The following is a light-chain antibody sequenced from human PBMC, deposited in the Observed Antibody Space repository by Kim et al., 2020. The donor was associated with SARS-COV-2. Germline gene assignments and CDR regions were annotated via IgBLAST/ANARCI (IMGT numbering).Light chain of an antibody. V-gene: IGKV3-11*01. CDR1: QGVSNY. J-gene: IGKJ5*01. CDR3: QQRGS. Sequence: GTLSLSPGDRATLSCRASQGVSNYLAWYQQKPGQAPRLLIYEASKRAAGIPARFSGSGSGTDFTLTISRLESGDSAVYFCQQRGSFGQGTRLEIK. CDR2: EAS.